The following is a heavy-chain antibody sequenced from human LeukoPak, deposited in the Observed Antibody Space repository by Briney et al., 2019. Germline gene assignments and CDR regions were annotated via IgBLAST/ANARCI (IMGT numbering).Heavy chain of an antibody. CDR1: GFTVSSNY. V-gene: IGHV3-21*01. Sequence: GGSLRLSCAASGFTVSSNYMNWVRQAPGKGLEWVSSISSSSSYIYYADSVKGRFTISRDNAKNSLYLQMNSLRAEDTAVYYCARELRYFDWVPFDPWGQGTLVTVSS. J-gene: IGHJ5*02. CDR2: ISSSSSYI. D-gene: IGHD3-9*01. CDR3: ARELRYFDWVPFDP.